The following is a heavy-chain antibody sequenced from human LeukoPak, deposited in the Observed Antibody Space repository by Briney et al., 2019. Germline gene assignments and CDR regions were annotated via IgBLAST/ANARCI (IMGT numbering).Heavy chain of an antibody. D-gene: IGHD4-17*01. V-gene: IGHV4-39*07. CDR1: GGSISNVNYY. CDR2: IYYSGTT. CDR3: ARDDGDHTDY. Sequence: SETLSLTCTVSGGSISNVNYYWGWIRQPPGKGLEWIGSIYYSGTTYYNPSLKSRVTISVDTSKNQFSLKLSSVTAADTAVYYCARDDGDHTDYWGQGTLVTVSS. J-gene: IGHJ4*02.